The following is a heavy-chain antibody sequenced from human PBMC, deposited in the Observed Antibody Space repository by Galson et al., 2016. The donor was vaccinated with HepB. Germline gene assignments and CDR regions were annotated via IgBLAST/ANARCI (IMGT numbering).Heavy chain of an antibody. CDR1: SASISSNEW. CDR3: AIASPAFDF. Sequence: SETLSLTCDVSSASISSNEWWSWVRQPPGKGLEWIGEISQSGNTNYNPSLKSRVTISVDTSKKQFSLKVSSVTAGDTAVYYCAIASPAFDFWGQGTLVTVSA. V-gene: IGHV4-4*02. D-gene: IGHD2-2*01. CDR2: ISQSGNT. J-gene: IGHJ4*02.